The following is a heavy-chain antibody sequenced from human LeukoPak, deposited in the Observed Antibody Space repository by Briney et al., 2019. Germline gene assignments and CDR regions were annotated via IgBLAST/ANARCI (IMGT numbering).Heavy chain of an antibody. CDR3: ARESYYDSSGYSHDAFDI. V-gene: IGHV4-39*02. CDR2: IYYSGST. D-gene: IGHD3-22*01. CDR1: GGSIRSSSYY. Sequence: SETLSLTCTVSGGSIRSSSYYWGWIRQPPGKGLEWIGSIYYSGSTYYNPSLKSRVTISVDTSKNQFSLKLSSVTAADTAVYYCARESYYDSSGYSHDAFDIWGQGTMVTVSP. J-gene: IGHJ3*02.